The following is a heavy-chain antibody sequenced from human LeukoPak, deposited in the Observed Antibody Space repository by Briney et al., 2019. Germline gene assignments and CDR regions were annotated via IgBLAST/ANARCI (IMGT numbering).Heavy chain of an antibody. CDR1: GGPISRYD. CDR3: AGEVGSGYYRSYNWFDR. CDR2: IYYREST. J-gene: IGHJ5*02. V-gene: IGHV4-59*01. D-gene: IGHD3-22*01. Sequence: SETLSLTCTVSGGPISRYDWRWIRQPPGKALEWIGYIYYRESTNYNPSLKSRFAISVDTSTSQFSLKLSSVPAADTAVYYWAGEVGSGYYRSYNWFDRWGQGTLVTVSS.